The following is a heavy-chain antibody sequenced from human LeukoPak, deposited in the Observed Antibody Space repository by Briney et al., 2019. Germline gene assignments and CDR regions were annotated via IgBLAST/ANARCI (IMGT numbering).Heavy chain of an antibody. Sequence: GGSLRLSCAASGFTFSSYAMSWVRQAPGKGLEWVSAISGSGGITYYADSVKGRFTISRDNSKNTLYLQINSLRAEDTAVYYCAKDRGYYDRSGYSHPLDYWGQGTLVTVSS. CDR1: GFTFSSYA. CDR2: ISGSGGIT. D-gene: IGHD3-22*01. J-gene: IGHJ4*02. CDR3: AKDRGYYDRSGYSHPLDY. V-gene: IGHV3-23*01.